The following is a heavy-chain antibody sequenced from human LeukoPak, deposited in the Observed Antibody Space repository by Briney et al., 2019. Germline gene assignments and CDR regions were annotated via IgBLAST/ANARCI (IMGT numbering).Heavy chain of an antibody. Sequence: ASVKVSCKTSGYTFTGYYMHWVRQAPGQGLEWMGWINPNSSVTNYAQRFQGRVTMTRDTSISAAYMELRWLTSDDTAVYYCATLYDILTGLVLDYWGQGTLVTVSS. V-gene: IGHV1-2*02. CDR2: INPNSSVT. J-gene: IGHJ4*02. D-gene: IGHD3-9*01. CDR3: ATLYDILTGLVLDY. CDR1: GYTFTGYY.